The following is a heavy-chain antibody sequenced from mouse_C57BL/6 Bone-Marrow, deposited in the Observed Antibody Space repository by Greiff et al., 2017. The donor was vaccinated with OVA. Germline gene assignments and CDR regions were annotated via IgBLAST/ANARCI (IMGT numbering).Heavy chain of an antibody. D-gene: IGHD3-3*01. J-gene: IGHJ2*01. CDR2: ISDGGSYT. CDR1: GFTFSSYA. CDR3: ARDRGGY. Sequence: EVQGVESRGGLVKPGGSLKLSCAASGFTFSSYAMSWVRQTPEKRLEWVATISDGGSYTYYPDNVKGRFTISRDNAKNNLYLQMSHLKSEDTAMYYCARDRGGYWGQGTTLTVSS. V-gene: IGHV5-4*01.